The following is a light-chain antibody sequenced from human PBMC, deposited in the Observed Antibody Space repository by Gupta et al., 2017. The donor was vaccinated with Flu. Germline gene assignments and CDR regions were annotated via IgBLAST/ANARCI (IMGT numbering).Light chain of an antibody. CDR1: QSISNY. CDR2: AAS. V-gene: IGKV1-39*01. Sequence: DIQMTQSPSPLSASVGDRVTITFRASQSISNYVNWYQQKPGKAPELLIYAASSLQSGVPSRFSGSRSGTDFTLTIISLQPEEDATYYCQQRNSTPITFGHGTKVEIK. CDR3: QQRNSTPIT. J-gene: IGKJ3*01.